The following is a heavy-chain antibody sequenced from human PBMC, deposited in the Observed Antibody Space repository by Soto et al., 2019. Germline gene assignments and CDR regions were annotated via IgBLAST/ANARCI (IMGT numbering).Heavy chain of an antibody. V-gene: IGHV3-49*03. CDR2: IRSKAYGGTT. J-gene: IGHJ4*02. Sequence: GSLRLSCTASGFTFGDYAMSWFRQAPGKGLEWVGFIRSKAYGGTTEYAASVKGRFTISRDDSKSIAYLQMNSLKTEDTAVYYCTRQWIIGMADYWGQGTLVTVYS. D-gene: IGHD5-12*01. CDR1: GFTFGDYA. CDR3: TRQWIIGMADY.